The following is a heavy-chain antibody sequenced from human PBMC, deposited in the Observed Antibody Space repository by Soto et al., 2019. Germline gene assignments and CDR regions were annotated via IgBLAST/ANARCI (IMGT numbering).Heavy chain of an antibody. CDR2: ISYDGSNK. J-gene: IGHJ6*02. Sequence: PGWSLRLSCAASGFTFSSYAMHWVRQAPGKGLEWVAVISYDGSNKYYADSVKGRFTISRDNSKNTLYLQMNSLRAEDTAVYYCAKARGYSSSCMDVWGQGTTVTVSS. CDR3: AKARGYSSSCMDV. D-gene: IGHD6-13*01. CDR1: GFTFSSYA. V-gene: IGHV3-30-3*01.